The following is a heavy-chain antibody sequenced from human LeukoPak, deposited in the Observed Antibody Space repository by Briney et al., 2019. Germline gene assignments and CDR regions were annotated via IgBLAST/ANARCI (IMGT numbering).Heavy chain of an antibody. J-gene: IGHJ5*02. CDR2: IYWDDEK. CDR3: AHRRIKVSGSWFDP. V-gene: IGHV2-5*02. D-gene: IGHD5/OR15-5a*01. CDR1: GVSITSSGEG. Sequence: SGPTLVKPTQTVTLTCIFSGVSITSSGEGVDWIRQAPGKAPEGLALIYWDDEKHYNPSLRTRLAITKDPLKNQVVLTMTNVDPADTGTYYCAHRRIKVSGSWFDPWGPGTLVTVSS.